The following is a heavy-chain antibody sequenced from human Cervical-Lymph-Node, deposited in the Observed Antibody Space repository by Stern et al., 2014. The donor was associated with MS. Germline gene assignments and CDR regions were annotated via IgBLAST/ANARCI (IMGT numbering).Heavy chain of an antibody. Sequence: QLVESGAEVKKPGSSVNVSCKASGGTFSSSYTITWMRQAPGEGLEWIGRIIPLLGLTNPAQAIPGRVPITAATSTSTAYMELSSLRSEDTAVYYCARGVVSNRAAATLHNLFDPWGQGTLVTVSS. CDR2: IIPLLGLT. CDR3: ARGVVSNRAAATLHNLFDP. J-gene: IGHJ5*02. V-gene: IGHV1-69*09. D-gene: IGHD2-15*01. CDR1: GGTFSSSYT.